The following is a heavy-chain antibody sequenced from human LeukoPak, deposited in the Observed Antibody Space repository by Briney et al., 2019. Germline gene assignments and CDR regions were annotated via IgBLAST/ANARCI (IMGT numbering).Heavy chain of an antibody. CDR1: GGSISSSSYY. J-gene: IGHJ3*02. CDR3: ARSFLSAFDI. Sequence: PSETLSLTCTVSGGSISSSSYYWGWIRQPPGKGLEWIGSIYYSGSTYYNPSLKSRVTISVDTSKNQFSLKLSSVTAADTAVYYCARSFLSAFDIWGQGTMVTVSS. D-gene: IGHD2/OR15-2a*01. CDR2: IYYSGST. V-gene: IGHV4-39*01.